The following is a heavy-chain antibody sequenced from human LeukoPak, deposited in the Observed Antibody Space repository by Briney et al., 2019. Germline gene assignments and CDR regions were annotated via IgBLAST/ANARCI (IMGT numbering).Heavy chain of an antibody. Sequence: SETLSLTCAVYGGSFSGYSWSWIRQPPGEGLEWIGEINHSGSTNYNPSLKSRVTISVDTSKNQFSLKLNSVTAADTAVYYCARRDDYWGQGALVTVSS. J-gene: IGHJ4*02. CDR3: ARRDDY. CDR2: INHSGST. CDR1: GGSFSGYS. V-gene: IGHV4-34*01.